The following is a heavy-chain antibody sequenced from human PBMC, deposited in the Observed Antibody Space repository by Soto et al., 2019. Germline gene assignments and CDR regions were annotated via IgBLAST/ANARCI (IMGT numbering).Heavy chain of an antibody. V-gene: IGHV3-48*01. CDR3: ARDHLWEFDY. CDR2: IRNSGSPI. J-gene: IGHJ4*02. Sequence: EVQLVESGGGLVRPGGSLRLSCAASGFNFNDYSMKWVRQAPGKGLEWVAYIRNSGSPISYAHSVKGRFTVSRDNVKALVYLQMSSLIAEDSAVYYCARDHLWEFDYWGQGTLVTVSS. D-gene: IGHD1-26*01. CDR1: GFNFNDYS.